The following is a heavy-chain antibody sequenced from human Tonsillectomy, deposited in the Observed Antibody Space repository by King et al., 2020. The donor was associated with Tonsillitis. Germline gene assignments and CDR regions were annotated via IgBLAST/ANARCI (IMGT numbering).Heavy chain of an antibody. Sequence: VQLVQSGGGLVQPGGSLRLSCEASGFTFSSYSMVWVRQAPGKGLECVSYITGDSSTMYYADSVKGRFTISRDNAKNSLYLQMNSLRAEDTAVYYCARGEHYDFWSGYSPFDYWGQGTLVTVSS. CDR1: GFTFSSYS. CDR3: ARGEHYDFWSGYSPFDY. D-gene: IGHD3-3*01. CDR2: ITGDSSTM. V-gene: IGHV3-48*01. J-gene: IGHJ4*02.